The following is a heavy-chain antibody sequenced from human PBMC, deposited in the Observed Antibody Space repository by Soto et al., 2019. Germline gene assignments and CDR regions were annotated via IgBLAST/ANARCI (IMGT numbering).Heavy chain of an antibody. J-gene: IGHJ3*02. Sequence: PSETLSLTCTVSVGSIGGVGNNGAWFGRHPGKGLEWIGYIYYSGSTYYNPSLKSRVTISVDTSKNQFSLKLSSVTAADTAVYYCARGAQTRSDAFDIWGQGTMVPVSS. CDR2: IYYSGST. V-gene: IGHV4-31*03. CDR3: ARGAQTRSDAFDI. D-gene: IGHD1-7*01. CDR1: VGSIGGVGNN.